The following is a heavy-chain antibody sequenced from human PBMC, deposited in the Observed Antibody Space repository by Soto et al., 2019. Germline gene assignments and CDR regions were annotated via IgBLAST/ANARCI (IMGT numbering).Heavy chain of an antibody. CDR1: GGTFSSYA. V-gene: IGHV1-69*13. Sequence: VASVKVSCKASGGTFSSYAISWVRQAPGQGLEWMGGIIPIFGTANYAQKFQGRVTITADESTSTAYMELSSLRSEDTAVYYCARKFADYYYGMDVWGQGTTVTVSS. CDR3: ARKFADYYYGMDV. J-gene: IGHJ6*02. CDR2: IIPIFGTA. D-gene: IGHD2-21*01.